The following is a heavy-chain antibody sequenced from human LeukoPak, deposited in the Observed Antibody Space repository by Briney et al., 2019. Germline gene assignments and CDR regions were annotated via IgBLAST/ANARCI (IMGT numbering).Heavy chain of an antibody. Sequence: PSETLSLTCTVSGGSISSYYWSWIRQPAGKRLEWIGRIYTSGSTNYNPSLKSRVTMSVDTSKNQFSLKLSSVTAADTAVYYCARDQVGAPNKALDIWGQGTMVTVSS. J-gene: IGHJ3*02. CDR1: GGSISSYY. D-gene: IGHD1-26*01. V-gene: IGHV4-4*07. CDR3: ARDQVGAPNKALDI. CDR2: IYTSGST.